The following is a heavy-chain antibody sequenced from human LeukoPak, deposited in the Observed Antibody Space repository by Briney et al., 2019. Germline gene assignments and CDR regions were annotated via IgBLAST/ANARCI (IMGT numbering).Heavy chain of an antibody. V-gene: IGHV3-11*01. CDR1: GFTFSDYY. CDR3: ASDLNIVVVVADPGAFDI. J-gene: IGHJ3*02. CDR2: ISSSSSSI. Sequence: GGSLRLSCAASGFTFSDYYMSWIRQAPGKGLEWVSYISSSSSSIYYADSVKGRFTISRDNAKNSLYLQMNSLRAEDTGVYYCASDLNIVVVVADPGAFDIWGQGTMVTVSS. D-gene: IGHD2-15*01.